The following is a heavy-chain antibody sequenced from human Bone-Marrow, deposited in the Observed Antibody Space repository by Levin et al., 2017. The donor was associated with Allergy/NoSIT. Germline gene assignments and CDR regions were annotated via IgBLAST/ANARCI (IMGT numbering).Heavy chain of an antibody. D-gene: IGHD6-6*01. CDR2: ISRSSNTI. CDR1: GFTFSSYS. V-gene: IGHV3-48*02. CDR3: ATGSSYY. J-gene: IGHJ4*02. Sequence: GGSLRLSCAASGFTFSSYSMNWVRQAPGKGLDWVSYISRSSNTIYYADSVKGRFTISRDNAKNSLYLQMNSLRDEDTAVYYCATGSSYYWGQGTLVTVSS.